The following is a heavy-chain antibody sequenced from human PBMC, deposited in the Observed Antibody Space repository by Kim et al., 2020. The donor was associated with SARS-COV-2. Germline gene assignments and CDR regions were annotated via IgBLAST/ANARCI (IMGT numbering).Heavy chain of an antibody. Sequence: SETLSLTCTVSGGSISSYYWSWIRQPPGKGLEWIGYIYYSGSTNYNPSLKSRVTISVDTSKNQFSLKLSSVTAADTAVYYCAREGRATWWFGELLYEDELFDYWGQRTLVTVSS. CDR1: GGSISSYY. CDR2: IYYSGST. CDR3: AREGRATWWFGELLYEDELFDY. D-gene: IGHD3-10*01. V-gene: IGHV4-59*13. J-gene: IGHJ4*02.